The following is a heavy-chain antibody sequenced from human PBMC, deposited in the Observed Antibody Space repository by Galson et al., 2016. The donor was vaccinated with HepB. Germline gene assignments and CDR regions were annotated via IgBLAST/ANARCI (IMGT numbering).Heavy chain of an antibody. V-gene: IGHV3-64D*09. CDR2: IYSKGNST. D-gene: IGHD5-12*01. Sequence: SLRLSCAASGFTLNNYAMHWVRQAPGKGLEYVSVIYSKGNSTYFPDSLRGRFTVSRDKSKNTLYLQMTSLRAEDTAVYYCVRDISGFAEWAQGTLVTVSS. CDR1: GFTLNNYA. CDR3: VRDISGFAE. J-gene: IGHJ1*01.